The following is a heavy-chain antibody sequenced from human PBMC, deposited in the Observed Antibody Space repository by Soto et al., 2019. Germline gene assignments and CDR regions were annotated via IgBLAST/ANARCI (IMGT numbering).Heavy chain of an antibody. V-gene: IGHV2-5*02. CDR3: IHTAIYYCAKEVSLGSTVDLGY. D-gene: IGHD2-21*01. CDR2: IFWDDDK. J-gene: IGHJ4*02. CDR1: GFSLDTSPMG. Sequence: SGPTLVNPTQTLTLTCTFSGFSLDTSPMGVGWIRQPPGKALEWLGLIFWDDDKRYRPSLQRRLTITKDTSKNQVVLKMTDMDPVDTATYYCIHTAIYYCAKEVSLGSTVDLGYWGQGALVTVSS.